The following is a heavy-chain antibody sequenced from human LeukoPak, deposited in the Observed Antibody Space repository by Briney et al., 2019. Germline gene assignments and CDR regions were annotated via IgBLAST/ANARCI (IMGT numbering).Heavy chain of an antibody. V-gene: IGHV3-7*05. J-gene: IGHJ4*02. CDR1: GFTFTNYW. CDR3: ARIGYSSSSFDY. D-gene: IGHD6-6*01. CDR2: IKQDGSET. Sequence: GGSLRLSCAASGFTFTNYWMSWVRQAPGEGLEWVANIKQDGSETDFVDSLKGRFTISRDNAKNSLYLQMNSLRAEDTAAYYCARIGYSSSSFDYWGQGTLVTVSS.